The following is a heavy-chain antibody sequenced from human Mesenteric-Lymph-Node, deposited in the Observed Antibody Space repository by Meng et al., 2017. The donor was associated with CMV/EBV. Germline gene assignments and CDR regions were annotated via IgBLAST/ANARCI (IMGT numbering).Heavy chain of an antibody. V-gene: IGHV3-21*01. J-gene: IGHJ6*02. CDR2: ISSSSSYI. CDR3: ARGGVSSTSQGMDV. D-gene: IGHD2-2*01. Sequence: GGSLRLSCAASGFTFSSYAMSWVRQAPGKGLEWVSSISSSSSYIYYADSVKGRFTISRDNAKNSLYLQMNSLRAEDTAVYYCARGGVSSTSQGMDVWGQGTTVTVSS. CDR1: GFTFSSYA.